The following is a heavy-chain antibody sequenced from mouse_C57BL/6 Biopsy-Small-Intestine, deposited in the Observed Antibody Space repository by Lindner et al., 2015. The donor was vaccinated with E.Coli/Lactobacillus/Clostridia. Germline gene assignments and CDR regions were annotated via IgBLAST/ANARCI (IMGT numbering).Heavy chain of an antibody. J-gene: IGHJ1*03. V-gene: IGHV1-63*01. CDR3: ARSEGYGNYWYFDV. Sequence: VQLQESGAELVRPGTSVKMSCKASGYTFTNYWIGWAKQRPGLGLEWIGDIYPGGDYANYNEKFKGKATLTADKSSSTAYMQFSSLTSEDSAIYYCARSEGYGNYWYFDVWGTGTTVTVSS. D-gene: IGHD2-1*01. CDR1: GYTFTNYW. CDR2: IYPGGDYA.